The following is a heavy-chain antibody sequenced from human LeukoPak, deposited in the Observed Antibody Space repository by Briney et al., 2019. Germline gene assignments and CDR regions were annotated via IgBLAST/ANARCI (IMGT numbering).Heavy chain of an antibody. V-gene: IGHV4-34*01. CDR2: INPSGST. Sequence: SETLSLTCAVYGGSFSGYYWSWIRQPPGKGLEWIGEINPSGSTNYNPSLKSRVTISVDTSKNQFSLKLTSVTAADTAVYYCARVGSYTVPDWGQGTLVTVSS. D-gene: IGHD3-10*01. CDR1: GGSFSGYY. CDR3: ARVGSYTVPD. J-gene: IGHJ4*02.